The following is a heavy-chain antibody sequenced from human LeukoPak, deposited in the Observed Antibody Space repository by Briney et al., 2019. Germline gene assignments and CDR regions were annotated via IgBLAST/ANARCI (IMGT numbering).Heavy chain of an antibody. V-gene: IGHV3-30*02. CDR3: AKIFQSSSWFDLDY. J-gene: IGHJ4*02. Sequence: GGSLRLSCAASGFTFSSYGMHWVRQAPGKGLEWVAFIRYDGSNKYYADSVKGRFTISRDNSKNTLYLQMNSLRAEDTAVYYCAKIFQSSSWFDLDYWGQGTLVTVSS. CDR1: GFTFSSYG. D-gene: IGHD6-13*01. CDR2: IRYDGSNK.